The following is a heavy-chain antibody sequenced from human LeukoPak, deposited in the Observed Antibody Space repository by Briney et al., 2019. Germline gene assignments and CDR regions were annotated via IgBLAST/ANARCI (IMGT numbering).Heavy chain of an antibody. J-gene: IGHJ6*02. CDR3: AKLNPMTLAGSSWYYSMDV. CDR1: GGSISSGGYY. CDR2: IYYSGST. Sequence: SETLSLTCTVSGGSISSGGYYWSWIRQPPGKGLEWIGYIYYSGSTNYNPSLKSRLTISMDTSKNHFSLNLRSVTAADTAVYYCAKLNPMTLAGSSWYYSMDVWGHGTAVTVSS. V-gene: IGHV4-61*08. D-gene: IGHD3-10*01.